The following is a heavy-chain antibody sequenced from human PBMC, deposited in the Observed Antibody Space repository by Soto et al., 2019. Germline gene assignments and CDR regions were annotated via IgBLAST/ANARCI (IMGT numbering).Heavy chain of an antibody. CDR1: GFIFSNYV. Sequence: EVQLLDSGGGLVQPVVSLRLSCAASGFIFSNYVMSWVRQAPGKGMEWVSSIRGSGVTIYYADSVRGRFTISRDNSRNKVYLQINSLRADGTSVDYCANVRLRPYYCDYWGPGTLGSVAS. CDR2: IRGSGVTI. J-gene: IGHJ4*02. V-gene: IGHV3-23*01. D-gene: IGHD6-6*01. CDR3: ANVRLRPYYCDY.